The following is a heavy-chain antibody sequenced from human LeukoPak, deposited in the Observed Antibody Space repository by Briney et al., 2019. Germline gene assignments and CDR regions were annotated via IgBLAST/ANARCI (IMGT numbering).Heavy chain of an antibody. V-gene: IGHV4-59*01. CDR1: GGSFGNYY. D-gene: IGHD2/OR15-2a*01. J-gene: IGHJ3*02. Sequence: SETLSLTCTVSGGSFGNYYWSWIRQPPGKGLEWIGYIYDSGTTNYNPSLKSRVTISVDTATNQFSLKLRSVTAADTAVYYCARDFSAAFDIWGQGAMVTVSS. CDR3: ARDFSAAFDI. CDR2: IYDSGTT.